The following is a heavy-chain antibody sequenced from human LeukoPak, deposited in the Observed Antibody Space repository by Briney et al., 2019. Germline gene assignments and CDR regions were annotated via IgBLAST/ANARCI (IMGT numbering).Heavy chain of an antibody. J-gene: IGHJ4*02. CDR1: GYTFTGYY. CDR3: ARPVTPGEVFDY. CDR2: INPNSGGT. Sequence: GASVKVSCKASGYTFTGYYMHWVRQAPGQGVEWMGWINPNSGGTNYAQKFQGRVTMTRDTSISTAYMELSRLRSDDTAVYYCARPVTPGEVFDYWGQGTLVTVSS. D-gene: IGHD4-17*01. V-gene: IGHV1-2*02.